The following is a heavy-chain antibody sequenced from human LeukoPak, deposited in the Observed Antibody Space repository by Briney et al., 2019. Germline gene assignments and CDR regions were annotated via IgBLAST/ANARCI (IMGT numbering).Heavy chain of an antibody. Sequence: GGSLRLSCAASGFTFSSYSMTWVRQAPGKGLEWVSYISSGSSNIYYADSVKGRFTISRDNAKNSLYLQMNSLRAEDTAVYYCAHLARGVEVAGDYLTWGPGTLVTVSS. D-gene: IGHD6-19*01. CDR2: ISSGSSNI. CDR3: AHLARGVEVAGDYLT. CDR1: GFTFSSYS. J-gene: IGHJ4*02. V-gene: IGHV3-48*01.